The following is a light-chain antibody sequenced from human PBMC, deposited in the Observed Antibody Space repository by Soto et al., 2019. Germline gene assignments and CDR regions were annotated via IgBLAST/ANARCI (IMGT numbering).Light chain of an antibody. CDR2: GAS. Sequence: EVVMTQSPATLSVSPGDRATLSCRASQSVDTNVAWYQQKPGQAPRLLVYGASTRATGIPARFTGLGSGTDFTLTISGLQSDDVAVYYCQHYYNWPPYTFGQGTKLQIK. CDR3: QHYYNWPPYT. CDR1: QSVDTN. J-gene: IGKJ2*01. V-gene: IGKV3-15*01.